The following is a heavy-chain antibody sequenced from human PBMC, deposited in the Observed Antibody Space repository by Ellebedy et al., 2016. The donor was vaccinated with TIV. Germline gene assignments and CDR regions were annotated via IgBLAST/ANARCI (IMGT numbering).Heavy chain of an antibody. CDR2: ISSSSSYI. Sequence: GESLKISXAASGFSVSSNDMSWVRQAPGKGLEWVSSISSSSSYIYYADSVKGRFTISRDNAKNSLYLQMNSLRAEDTAVYYCARDPSAMGYYYGMNVWGQGTTVTVSS. CDR3: ARDPSAMGYYYGMNV. J-gene: IGHJ6*02. V-gene: IGHV3-21*01. D-gene: IGHD5-18*01. CDR1: GFSVSSND.